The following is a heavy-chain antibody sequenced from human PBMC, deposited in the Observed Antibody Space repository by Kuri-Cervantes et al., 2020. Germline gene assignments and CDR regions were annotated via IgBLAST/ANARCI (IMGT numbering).Heavy chain of an antibody. Sequence: GGSLRLSCAASGFTFSSYAMSWVRQAPGKGLEWVSAISGSGGSTYYADSVKGRFTISRDNSKNTLYLQMNSLRAEDTAVYYCAKVSYSSSWYKDAFDIWGQGTMVTVSS. CDR3: AKVSYSSSWYKDAFDI. V-gene: IGHV3-23*01. CDR2: ISGSGGST. D-gene: IGHD6-13*01. J-gene: IGHJ3*02. CDR1: GFTFSSYA.